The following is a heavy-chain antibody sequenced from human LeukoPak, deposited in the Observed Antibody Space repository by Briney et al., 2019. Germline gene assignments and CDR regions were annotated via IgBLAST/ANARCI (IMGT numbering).Heavy chain of an antibody. D-gene: IGHD4-23*01. CDR1: GGSIRSYY. CDR3: ARGDNSIASFEY. Sequence: SETLSLTCTVSGGSIRSYYWSWIRQAPGRGLEYIGYIYYSGSTYYNASLKSRGTISIDTSQTLSSLKLTSVPAEDTAVYFCARGDNSIASFEYWGQGTLVPVSS. J-gene: IGHJ1*01. CDR2: IYYSGST. V-gene: IGHV4-59*01.